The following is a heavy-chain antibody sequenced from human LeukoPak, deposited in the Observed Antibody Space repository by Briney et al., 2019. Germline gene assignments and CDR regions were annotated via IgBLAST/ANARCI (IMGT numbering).Heavy chain of an antibody. J-gene: IGHJ3*02. CDR2: IYYSGST. D-gene: IGHD4-17*01. V-gene: IGHV4-59*01. CDR3: ARDSTVADDAFDI. Sequence: SETLSLTCTVSGGSISSYYWSWIRQPPGKGLEWIGYIYYSGSTNYNPSLKSRVTISVDTSKNQFSLKLNSVTAADTAVYYCARDSTVADDAFDIWGQGTMVTVSS. CDR1: GGSISSYY.